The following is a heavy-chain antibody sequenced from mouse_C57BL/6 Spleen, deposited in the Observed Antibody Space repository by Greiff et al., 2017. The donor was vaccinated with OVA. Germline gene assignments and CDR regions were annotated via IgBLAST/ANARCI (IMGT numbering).Heavy chain of an antibody. J-gene: IGHJ1*03. Sequence: EVKLQESGAELVRPGASVKLSCTASGFNIKDYYMHWVKQRPEQGLEWIGRIDPEDGDTEYAPKFQGKATMTADTSSNTAYLQLSSLTSEDTAVYYCTTDAGYYGNYGYFDVWGTGTTVTVSS. CDR1: GFNIKDYY. D-gene: IGHD2-1*01. CDR2: IDPEDGDT. V-gene: IGHV14-1*01. CDR3: TTDAGYYGNYGYFDV.